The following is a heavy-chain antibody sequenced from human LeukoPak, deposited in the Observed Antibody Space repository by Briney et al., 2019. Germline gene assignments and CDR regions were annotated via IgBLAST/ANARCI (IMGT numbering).Heavy chain of an antibody. Sequence: SETLSLTCTVSGGSISSYYWSWLRQPAGKGLEWIGRIYTSGSTNYNPSLKSRVTMSVDTSKNQFSLKLSSVTAADTAVYYCARRRTGYLSYYFDSWGQGVLVTVSS. CDR1: GGSISSYY. CDR2: IYTSGST. V-gene: IGHV4-4*07. CDR3: ARRRTGYLSYYFDS. J-gene: IGHJ4*02. D-gene: IGHD3/OR15-3a*01.